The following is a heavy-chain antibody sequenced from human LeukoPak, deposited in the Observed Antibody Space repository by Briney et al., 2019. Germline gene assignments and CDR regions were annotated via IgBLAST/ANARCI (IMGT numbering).Heavy chain of an antibody. D-gene: IGHD3-22*01. CDR1: GVSISSSSYD. J-gene: IGHJ4*02. CDR2: IYDSGST. Sequence: SETLSLTCTVSGVSISSSSYDWGWIRQPPGKGLEWIGSIYDSGSTYYNPSLKSRFTISLDTSKNQFSLKLSSVTAADTAVYYCAREGRYYDSSGYYYPDYFDYWGQGTLVTVSS. CDR3: AREGRYYDSSGYYYPDYFDY. V-gene: IGHV4-39*07.